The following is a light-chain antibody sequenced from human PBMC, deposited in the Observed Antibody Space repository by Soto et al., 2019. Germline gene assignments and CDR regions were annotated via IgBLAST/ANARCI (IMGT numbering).Light chain of an antibody. CDR1: SSDVGGHNF. CDR2: EVS. V-gene: IGLV2-14*01. Sequence: QSVLTQPPSASGSPGQSVTISCTGTSSDVGGHNFVSWYQHHPGKAPKLIIYEVSNRPSGVSSRFSGSKSGNTASLTISGLQADDEADYYCSSYSSSSPCVFGTGTKVTVL. J-gene: IGLJ1*01. CDR3: SSYSSSSPCV.